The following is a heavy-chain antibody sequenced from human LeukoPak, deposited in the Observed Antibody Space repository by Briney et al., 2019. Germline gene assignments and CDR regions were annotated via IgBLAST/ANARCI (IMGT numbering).Heavy chain of an antibody. D-gene: IGHD3-10*01. CDR3: ARERITNGSPHMDV. Sequence: GGSLRLSCAASGFTFSSHAMHWVRQAPGKGLEWVAVIPYDGSNKYYADSVKGRFTISRDNSKNTLYLQMNSLRAEDTAVYYCARERITNGSPHMDVWGKGTTVTVSS. V-gene: IGHV3-30-3*01. CDR2: IPYDGSNK. CDR1: GFTFSSHA. J-gene: IGHJ6*03.